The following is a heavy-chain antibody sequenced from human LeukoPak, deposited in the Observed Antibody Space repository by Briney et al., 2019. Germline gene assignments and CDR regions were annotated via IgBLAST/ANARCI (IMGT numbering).Heavy chain of an antibody. CDR2: IYYSGST. J-gene: IGHJ5*02. CDR3: ARHLSYVDIVVVPADNWFDP. Sequence: PSETLSLTCTVSGGSISSSSYYWGWIRQPPGKGLEWIGSIYYSGSTYYNPSLKCRVTISVDTSKNQFSLKLSSVTAADTAVYYCARHLSYVDIVVVPADNWFDPWGQGTLVTVSS. CDR1: GGSISSSSYY. D-gene: IGHD2-2*03. V-gene: IGHV4-39*01.